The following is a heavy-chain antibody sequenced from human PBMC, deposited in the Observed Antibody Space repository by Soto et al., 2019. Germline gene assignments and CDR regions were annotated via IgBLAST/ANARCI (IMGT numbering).Heavy chain of an antibody. Sequence: GGSLRLSCAASGFTFDDYAMHWVRQVPGKGLEWVSGISWNSGSIGYADSVKGRFTISRDNAKNSLYLQMNSLRAEDTALYYCAKDSCTNGVCPAHDAFDIWGQGTMVTVSS. CDR2: ISWNSGSI. CDR1: GFTFDDYA. V-gene: IGHV3-9*01. J-gene: IGHJ3*02. CDR3: AKDSCTNGVCPAHDAFDI. D-gene: IGHD2-8*01.